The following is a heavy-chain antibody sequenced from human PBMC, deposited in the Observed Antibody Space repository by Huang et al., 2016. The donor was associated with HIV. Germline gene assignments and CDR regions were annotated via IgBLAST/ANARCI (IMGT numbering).Heavy chain of an antibody. CDR2: IFDSGNT. CDR1: GGSVSDHY. Sequence: QVQLQESGPGLVKPSETLFLTCTVSGGSVSDHYWTWLRPAPGKWLDWIGTIFDSGNTYYNPSLKSRRSISSDTSTNQVSLRLTSVTAADSAVYYCARQWFYYDSGGYPRDVFDIWGRGIMVIVSS. D-gene: IGHD3-22*01. J-gene: IGHJ3*02. CDR3: ARQWFYYDSGGYPRDVFDI. V-gene: IGHV4-59*02.